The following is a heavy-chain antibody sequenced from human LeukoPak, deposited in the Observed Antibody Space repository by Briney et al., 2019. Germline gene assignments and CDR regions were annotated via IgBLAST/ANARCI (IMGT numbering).Heavy chain of an antibody. CDR1: GYTFTSYY. Sequence: ASVKVSCKASGYTFTSYYMHWVRQAPGQGLEWMGWINPNSGGTNYAQKFQGRVTMTRDTSISTAYMELSRLRSDDTAVYYCARVRSEWELLDGLGYWGQGTLVTVSS. D-gene: IGHD1-26*01. V-gene: IGHV1-2*02. CDR3: ARVRSEWELLDGLGY. J-gene: IGHJ4*02. CDR2: INPNSGGT.